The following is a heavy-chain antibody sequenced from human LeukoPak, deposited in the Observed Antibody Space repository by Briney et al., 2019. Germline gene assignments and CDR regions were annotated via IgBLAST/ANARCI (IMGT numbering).Heavy chain of an antibody. D-gene: IGHD2-21*01. CDR1: GGSISSSSYY. Sequence: SETLSLTCTVSGGSISSSSYYWGWIRQPPGTGLEWIESIYYSGSTYYNPSLKSRVTISVDTSKNQFSLKLSSVTAADTAVYYCAREPAVIGDAFDIWGQGTMVTVSS. CDR3: AREPAVIGDAFDI. CDR2: IYYSGST. V-gene: IGHV4-39*02. J-gene: IGHJ3*02.